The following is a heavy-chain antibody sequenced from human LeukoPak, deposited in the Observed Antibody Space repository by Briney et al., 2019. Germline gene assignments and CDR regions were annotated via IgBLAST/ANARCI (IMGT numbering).Heavy chain of an antibody. CDR1: GFTFDDYA. D-gene: IGHD3-10*02. CDR2: ISGNSGSI. CDR3: AELSITMIGGV. J-gene: IGHJ6*04. V-gene: IGHV3-9*01. Sequence: GGSLRLSCVVSGFTFDDYAMHWVRQAPGKGLEWVSGISGNSGSIGYADSVKGRFTISRDNAKNSLYLQMNSLRAEDTAVYYCAELSITMIGGVWGKGTTVTISS.